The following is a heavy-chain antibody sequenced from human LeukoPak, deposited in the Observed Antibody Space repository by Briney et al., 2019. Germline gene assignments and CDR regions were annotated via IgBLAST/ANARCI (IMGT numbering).Heavy chain of an antibody. CDR3: AKWDSSSWYVPFDY. CDR1: GFTFSSYA. D-gene: IGHD6-13*01. Sequence: GGSLRLSCAASGFTFSSYAMSCVRQAPGKGLEWVSAISGSGGSTYYADSVKGRFTISRDNSKNTLYLQMNSLRAEDTAVYYCAKWDSSSWYVPFDYWGQGTLVTVSS. V-gene: IGHV3-23*01. CDR2: ISGSGGST. J-gene: IGHJ4*02.